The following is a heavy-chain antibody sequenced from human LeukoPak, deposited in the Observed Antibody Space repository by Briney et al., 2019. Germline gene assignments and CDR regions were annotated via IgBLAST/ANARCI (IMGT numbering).Heavy chain of an antibody. D-gene: IGHD3-10*01. Sequence: RAGGSLRLSCAASGFTFSSYSMNWVRQAPGKGLEWVSSISSSSSYIYYADSVKGRFTISRDNAKNSLYLQMNSLRAEGTAVYCCARAWLDGSGSYYNGRDYWGQGTLVTVSS. CDR2: ISSSSSYI. J-gene: IGHJ4*02. V-gene: IGHV3-21*01. CDR3: ARAWLDGSGSYYNGRDY. CDR1: GFTFSSYS.